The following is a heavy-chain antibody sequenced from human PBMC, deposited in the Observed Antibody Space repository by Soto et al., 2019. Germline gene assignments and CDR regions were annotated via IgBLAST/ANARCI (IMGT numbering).Heavy chain of an antibody. D-gene: IGHD2-2*01. CDR1: GGSISSYY. V-gene: IGHV4-59*01. J-gene: IGHJ4*02. Sequence: SETLSLTCTVSGGSISSYYWSWIRQPPGKGLEWIGYIYYSGSTNYNPSLKSRVTISVDTSKNQFSLKLSSVTAADTAVYYCAASSGYCSSTSCKKGFDYRGQGTLVTVSS. CDR2: IYYSGST. CDR3: AASSGYCSSTSCKKGFDY.